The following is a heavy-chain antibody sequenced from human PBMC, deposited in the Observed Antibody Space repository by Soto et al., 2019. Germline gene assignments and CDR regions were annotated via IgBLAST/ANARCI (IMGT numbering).Heavy chain of an antibody. Sequence: SETLSLTCAVYGGSFSGYYWSWIRQPPGKGLEWIGEINHSGSTNYNPSLKSRVTISVDTSKNQVSLKLSSVTAADTAVYYCARVSGIYYYGMDVWGPGTTVT. D-gene: IGHD3-10*01. V-gene: IGHV4-34*01. J-gene: IGHJ6*02. CDR1: GGSFSGYY. CDR3: ARVSGIYYYGMDV. CDR2: INHSGST.